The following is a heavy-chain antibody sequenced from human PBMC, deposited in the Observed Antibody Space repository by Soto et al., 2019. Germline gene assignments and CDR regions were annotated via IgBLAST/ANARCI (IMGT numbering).Heavy chain of an antibody. J-gene: IGHJ4*02. Sequence: ASVKVSCKASGYSFTNYGITWVRQAPGQGLEWMGWINTNNGSTNYHPTLQDRVTLTRDTYTNTAYMELRSLRSDDTALYFCARASVDLSVRVDFDFWGQGTRVTVSS. D-gene: IGHD2-15*01. CDR2: INTNNGST. CDR3: ARASVDLSVRVDFDF. V-gene: IGHV1-18*04. CDR1: GYSFTNYG.